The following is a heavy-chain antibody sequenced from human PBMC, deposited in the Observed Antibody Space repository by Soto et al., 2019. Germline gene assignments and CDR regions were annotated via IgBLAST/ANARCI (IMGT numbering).Heavy chain of an antibody. V-gene: IGHV4-31*01. CDR1: CGSMTTGGNS. Sequence: PSGTLSLPCPVSCGSMTTGGNSWSSFRQPTGKCLAWSGHTYYSDSTYNSPTLKSLDAISLDSSKIEFSLKLSFVTAADTATYYCARCKCSGCSCYSWSLDYSGHGT. CDR2: TYYSDST. J-gene: IGHJ4*01. D-gene: IGHD2-15*01. CDR3: ARCKCSGCSCYSWSLDY.